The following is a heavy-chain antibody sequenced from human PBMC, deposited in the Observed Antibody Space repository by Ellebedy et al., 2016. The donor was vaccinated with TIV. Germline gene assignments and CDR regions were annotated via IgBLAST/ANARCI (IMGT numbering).Heavy chain of an antibody. V-gene: IGHV5-51*01. Sequence: GESLKISXRGSGYTFSTYWIGWVRQMPGKGLEWMGTIYPGDSDTRYGPSFQGQVTISADRSINTAYLQWNSLKASDSATYYCARRIPTIETFEYWGQGTLVTVSS. CDR1: GYTFSTYW. D-gene: IGHD5-18*01. CDR2: IYPGDSDT. J-gene: IGHJ4*02. CDR3: ARRIPTIETFEY.